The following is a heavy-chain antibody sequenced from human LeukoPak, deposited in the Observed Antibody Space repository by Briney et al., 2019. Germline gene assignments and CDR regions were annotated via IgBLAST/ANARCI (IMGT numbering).Heavy chain of an antibody. J-gene: IGHJ5*02. CDR1: GGTFSSYA. CDR3: ARKVPNDSSGYYYRGPFDP. D-gene: IGHD3-22*01. V-gene: IGHV1-69*06. CDR2: IIPIFGTA. Sequence: SVKVSCKASGGTFSSYAISWVRQAPGQGLEWMGGIIPIFGTANYAQKFQGRVTITADKSTSTAYMELSSLRSEDTAVYYCARKVPNDSSGYYYRGPFDPWGQGTLVTVSS.